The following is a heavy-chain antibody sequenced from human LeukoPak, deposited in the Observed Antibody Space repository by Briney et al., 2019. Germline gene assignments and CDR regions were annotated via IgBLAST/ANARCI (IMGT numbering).Heavy chain of an antibody. CDR1: GGSFSGYY. CDR2: INHGGST. D-gene: IGHD4-17*01. V-gene: IGHV4-34*01. Sequence: KTSETLSLTCAVYGGSFSGYYWSWIRQPPGKGLEWIGEINHGGSTNYNPSLKSRVTISVDTSKNQFSLKLSSVTAADTAVYYCARAHDYGDPNFDYWGQGTLVTVSS. J-gene: IGHJ4*02. CDR3: ARAHDYGDPNFDY.